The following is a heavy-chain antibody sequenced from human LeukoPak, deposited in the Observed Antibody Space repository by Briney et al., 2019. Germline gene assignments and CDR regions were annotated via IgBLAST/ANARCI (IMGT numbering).Heavy chain of an antibody. CDR3: ARALVAGVTLNALDN. V-gene: IGHV3-11*04. Sequence: GGSLRLSCAASGFTFSDYYMSWIRQAPGKGLEWVSYISSSGSTIYYADSVKGRFTISRDNAKKTLYVQMNSLRAEDTAVYYCARALVAGVTLNALDNWGQGTMVTVSS. CDR1: GFTFSDYY. CDR2: ISSSGSTI. J-gene: IGHJ3*02. D-gene: IGHD2-15*01.